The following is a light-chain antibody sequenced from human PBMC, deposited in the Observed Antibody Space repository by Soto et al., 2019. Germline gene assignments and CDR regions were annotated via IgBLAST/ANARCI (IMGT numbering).Light chain of an antibody. V-gene: IGLV2-14*01. CDR2: DVS. Sequence: QSALTQPASVSGSPGQSITISCTGTSSDVGGYNYVSWYQQHPGKAPKLMIYDVSNRPSGVSNRSSGSKSGNTASLTISGLQAEDEADYYCSSYTSSSTLGGVVFGGGTKVTVL. CDR1: SSDVGGYNY. J-gene: IGLJ2*01. CDR3: SSYTSSSTLGGVV.